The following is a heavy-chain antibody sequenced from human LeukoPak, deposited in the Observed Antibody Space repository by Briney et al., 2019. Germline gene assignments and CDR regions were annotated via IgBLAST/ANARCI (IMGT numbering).Heavy chain of an antibody. CDR1: GFTFSSYG. V-gene: IGHV3-30*02. D-gene: IGHD3-10*01. Sequence: GGSLRLSCAASGFTFSSYGMHWVRQAPGKGLEWVAFIRYDGSNKYYADSVKGRFTISRDNAKYSLYLQMNSLRAEDTAVYYCARHFYYGSGNYSYYFDYWGQGTLVTVSS. J-gene: IGHJ4*02. CDR3: ARHFYYGSGNYSYYFDY. CDR2: IRYDGSNK.